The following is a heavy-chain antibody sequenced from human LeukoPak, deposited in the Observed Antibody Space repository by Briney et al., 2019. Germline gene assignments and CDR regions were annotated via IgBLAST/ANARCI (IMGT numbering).Heavy chain of an antibody. V-gene: IGHV1-18*01. Sequence: ASVKVSCKASGYTFTSYGISWVRQAPGQGLEWMGWISAYNGNTNYAQKLQGRVTMTTDTSTSTAYMELRSLRSDDTAVYYCARDLGRLEMQLWPNRFDYWGQGTLVTVSS. CDR1: GYTFTSYG. CDR3: ARDLGRLEMQLWPNRFDY. D-gene: IGHD5-18*01. J-gene: IGHJ4*02. CDR2: ISAYNGNT.